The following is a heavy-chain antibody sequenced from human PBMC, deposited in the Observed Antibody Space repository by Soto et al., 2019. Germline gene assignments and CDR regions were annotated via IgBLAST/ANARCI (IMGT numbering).Heavy chain of an antibody. J-gene: IGHJ6*02. Sequence: QVQLVQSGAEVKKPGSSVKVSCKASGGTFSSYAISWVRQAPGQGLEWMGGIIPIFGTANYAQKFQGRVTITADESTSTAYMELSSLRSEDTAVYYCATYTVTTQGDYYYGMDVWGQGTTVTVSS. V-gene: IGHV1-69*12. D-gene: IGHD4-17*01. CDR2: IIPIFGTA. CDR3: ATYTVTTQGDYYYGMDV. CDR1: GGTFSSYA.